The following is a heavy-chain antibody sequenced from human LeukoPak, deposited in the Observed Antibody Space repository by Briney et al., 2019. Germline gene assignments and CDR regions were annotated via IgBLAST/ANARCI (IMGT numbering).Heavy chain of an antibody. CDR2: ISSSSDTI. CDR1: GFTFSSYS. Sequence: PGGSLRLSCAASGFTFSSYSMNWVCQAPGKGLEWVSYISSSSDTIYYADSVKGRFTISRDNAKNSLYLQMNSLRDEDTAVYYCARDGYCSSTSCYNFDYWGQGTLVTVSS. J-gene: IGHJ4*02. V-gene: IGHV3-48*02. D-gene: IGHD2-2*03. CDR3: ARDGYCSSTSCYNFDY.